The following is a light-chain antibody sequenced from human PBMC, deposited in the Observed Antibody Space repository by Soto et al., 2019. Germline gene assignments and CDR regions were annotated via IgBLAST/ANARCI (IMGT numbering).Light chain of an antibody. J-gene: IGLJ2*01. Sequence: QSALTQPPSASGSPGQSVTISCTGTSSDVGTDNYVSWYQHYSGKAPKLIIYDVNKRPSGVPDRFSGSKSGNTASLTVSGLQAEDEGDYYCASFSSSNVLVLGGGTKLTVL. CDR1: SSDVGTDNY. CDR3: ASFSSSNVLV. CDR2: DVN. V-gene: IGLV2-8*01.